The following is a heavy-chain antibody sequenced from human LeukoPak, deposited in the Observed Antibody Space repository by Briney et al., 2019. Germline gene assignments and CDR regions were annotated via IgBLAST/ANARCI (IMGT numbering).Heavy chain of an antibody. V-gene: IGHV4-61*02. J-gene: IGHJ6*03. CDR3: ARGESSSSPLYYYYYYMDV. Sequence: PSETLSLTCTVSGGSISSGSYYWSWIRQPTGKGLEWIGRIYTSGSTNCNPSLKSRVTISVDTSKNQFSLKLSSVTAADTAVYYCARGESSSSPLYYYYYYMDVWGKGTTVTVSS. D-gene: IGHD6-6*01. CDR2: IYTSGST. CDR1: GGSISSGSYY.